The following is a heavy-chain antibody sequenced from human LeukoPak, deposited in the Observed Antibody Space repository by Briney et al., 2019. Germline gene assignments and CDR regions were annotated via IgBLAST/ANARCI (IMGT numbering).Heavy chain of an antibody. Sequence: GGSLRLSCTASGFSLNKHWMHWVRQAPGGGLVWVSRIDPDGVGSDSADSVRGRFTISRDNARNTLYLQMESLRAEDTAVYYCSRPPDSLANAYDVWGQGTMVTVSS. J-gene: IGHJ3*01. CDR3: SRPPDSLANAYDV. CDR2: IDPDGVGS. V-gene: IGHV3-74*01. D-gene: IGHD3-22*01. CDR1: GFSLNKHW.